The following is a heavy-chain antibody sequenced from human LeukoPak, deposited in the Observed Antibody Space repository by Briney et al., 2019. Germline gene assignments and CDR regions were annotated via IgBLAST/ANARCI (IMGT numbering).Heavy chain of an antibody. D-gene: IGHD3-10*01. V-gene: IGHV4-38-2*02. CDR2: IYHSGST. CDR1: GYSISSGYY. CDR3: ARGRWFGELLPDPFDI. Sequence: SETLSLTCTVSGYSISSGYYWGWIRQPPGEGLEWIGSIYHSGSTYYNPSLKSRVTISVDTSKNQFSLKLSSVTAADTAVYYCARGRWFGELLPDPFDIWGQGTMVTVSS. J-gene: IGHJ3*02.